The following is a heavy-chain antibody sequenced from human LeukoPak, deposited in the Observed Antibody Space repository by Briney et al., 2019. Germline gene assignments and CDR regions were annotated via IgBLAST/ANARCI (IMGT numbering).Heavy chain of an antibody. D-gene: IGHD3-10*01. V-gene: IGHV4-31*03. J-gene: IGHJ4*02. CDR1: GGSISSGGYY. Sequence: SSETLSLTCTVSGGSISSGGYYWSWIRQHPGKGLEWIGYIYYSGSTYYNPSLKSRVTISVDTSKNQFSLKLSSVTAAGTAVYYCASQDTMVRGVLYWGQGTLVTVSS. CDR2: IYYSGST. CDR3: ASQDTMVRGVLY.